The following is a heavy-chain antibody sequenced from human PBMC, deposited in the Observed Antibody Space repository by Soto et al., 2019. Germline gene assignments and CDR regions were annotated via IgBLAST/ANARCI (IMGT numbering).Heavy chain of an antibody. CDR2: ISYDGSNK. J-gene: IGHJ6*02. V-gene: IGHV3-30-3*01. Sequence: PGGSLRLSCAASGFTFSSYAMHWVRQAPGKGLEWVAVISYDGSNKYYADSVKGRFTISRDNSKNTLYLQMNSLRAEDTAVYYCARDLEYSSGISDGGAPYYYYGMDVWGQETTVSVSS. CDR3: ARDLEYSSGISDGGAPYYYYGMDV. D-gene: IGHD6-19*01. CDR1: GFTFSSYA.